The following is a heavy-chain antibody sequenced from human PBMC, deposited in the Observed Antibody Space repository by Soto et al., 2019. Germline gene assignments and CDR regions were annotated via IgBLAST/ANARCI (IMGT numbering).Heavy chain of an antibody. Sequence: QVQLVQSGAEVKKPGASVKISCKASGYTFTSYDINWVRQATGQGLEWMGWMNPNSGNTGYAQKFRGRVTMTRNTSISTAYMELSSLRSEDTAVYYCARERTGTTSMDVWGQGTTVTVSS. CDR3: ARERTGTTSMDV. J-gene: IGHJ6*02. D-gene: IGHD1-1*01. V-gene: IGHV1-8*01. CDR1: GYTFTSYD. CDR2: MNPNSGNT.